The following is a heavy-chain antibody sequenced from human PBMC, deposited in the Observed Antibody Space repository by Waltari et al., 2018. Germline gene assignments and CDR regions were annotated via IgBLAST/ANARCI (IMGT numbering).Heavy chain of an antibody. D-gene: IGHD1-26*01. V-gene: IGHV3-7*01. CDR3: ARAGRSYADY. CDR1: GFTFNTYW. CDR2: IKEDGSDE. Sequence: EVQLVESGGALVQPGGSLRLSCAASGFTFNTYWMSWVRKAPGKGLGWVANIKEDGSDEYYVDSMNGRFTISRDNAKNSLYLQMNSLTTEDTAVYYCARAGRSYADYWGQGTLVTVSS. J-gene: IGHJ4*02.